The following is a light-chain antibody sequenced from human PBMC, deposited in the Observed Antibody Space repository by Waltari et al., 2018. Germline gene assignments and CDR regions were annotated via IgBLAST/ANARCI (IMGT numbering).Light chain of an antibody. CDR3: QQYGSSLIT. CDR1: QRVSSSY. Sequence: ELVLTQSPGTLSLSPGERATLSCRASQRVSSSYLAWYQQKPGQAPRLLIYGASSRATGIPDRFSGSGSGTDFTLTISRLEPEDFAVYYCQQYGSSLITFGQGTRLEIK. CDR2: GAS. J-gene: IGKJ5*01. V-gene: IGKV3-20*01.